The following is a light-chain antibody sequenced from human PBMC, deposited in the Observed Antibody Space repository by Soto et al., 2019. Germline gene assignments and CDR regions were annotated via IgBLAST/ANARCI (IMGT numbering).Light chain of an antibody. CDR2: DAF. Sequence: EIVLTQSPATLSLSPGERATLSCRASQSISSFLAWYQHKPGQAPRLLIYDAFNRATGIPARFSGSGSGTDFTLTISGLEPEDFALYYCQQRANWPLTFSGGTKVEIK. J-gene: IGKJ4*01. CDR1: QSISSF. CDR3: QQRANWPLT. V-gene: IGKV3-11*01.